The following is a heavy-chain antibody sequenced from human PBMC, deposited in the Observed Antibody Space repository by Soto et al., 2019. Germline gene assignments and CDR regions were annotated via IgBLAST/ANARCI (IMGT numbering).Heavy chain of an antibody. J-gene: IGHJ6*03. CDR3: AKSLKAAAKTTYYYYYYMDV. Sequence: GGSLRLSCAASGFTSSSYAMSWVRQAPGKGLEWVSAISGSGGSTYYADSVKGRFTISRDNSKNTLYLQMNSLRAEDTAVYYWAKSLKAAAKTTYYYYYYMDVWGKGTTVTVSS. CDR1: GFTSSSYA. CDR2: ISGSGGST. V-gene: IGHV3-23*01. D-gene: IGHD6-13*01.